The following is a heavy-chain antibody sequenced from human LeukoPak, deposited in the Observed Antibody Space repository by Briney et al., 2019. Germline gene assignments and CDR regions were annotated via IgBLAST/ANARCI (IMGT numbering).Heavy chain of an antibody. CDR3: ARSSYGYGALDY. V-gene: IGHV3-30*14. CDR2: ISYDGSNK. J-gene: IGHJ4*02. CDR1: GFTFSSYW. Sequence: GGSLRLSCAASGFTFSSYWMHWVRQAPGKGLEWVAVISYDGSNKYYADSVKGRFTISRDNSKNTLYLQMNSLRAEDTAVYYCARSSYGYGALDYWGQGTLVTVSS. D-gene: IGHD5-18*01.